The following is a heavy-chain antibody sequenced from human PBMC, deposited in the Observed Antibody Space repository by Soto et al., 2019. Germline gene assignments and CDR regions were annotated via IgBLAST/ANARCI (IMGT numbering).Heavy chain of an antibody. Sequence: GGSLRLSCAASGFTFSNAWMSWVRQAPGKGLEWVGRIKSKTDGGTTDYAAPVKGRFTISRDDSKNTLYLQMNSLKTEDTAVYYCTTEHYESSGWYAFDIWGQGTMVTVSS. CDR3: TTEHYESSGWYAFDI. J-gene: IGHJ3*02. V-gene: IGHV3-15*01. CDR1: GFTFSNAW. D-gene: IGHD6-19*01. CDR2: IKSKTDGGTT.